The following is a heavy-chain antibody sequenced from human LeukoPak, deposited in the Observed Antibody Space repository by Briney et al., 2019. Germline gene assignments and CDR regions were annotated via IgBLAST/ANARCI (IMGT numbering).Heavy chain of an antibody. D-gene: IGHD6-13*01. CDR3: ARGYSSSWYFNWFDP. CDR2: IYHSGGT. J-gene: IGHJ5*02. V-gene: IGHV4-38-2*02. CDR1: DDSITIYY. Sequence: PSETLSLTCSVSDDSITIYYWTWIRQPPGKGLEWIGTIYHSGGTYYNPSLKSRVTISVDTSKNQFSLKLSSVTAADTAVYYCARGYSSSWYFNWFDPWGQGTLVTVSS.